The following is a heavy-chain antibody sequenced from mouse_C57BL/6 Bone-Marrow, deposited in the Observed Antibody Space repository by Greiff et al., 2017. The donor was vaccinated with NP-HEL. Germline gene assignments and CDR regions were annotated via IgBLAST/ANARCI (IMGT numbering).Heavy chain of an antibody. Sequence: QVQLQQSGAELARPGASVKLSCKASGYTFPSYGISWVKQRTGQGLEWIGEIYPRSGNTYYNEKFKGKATLTADKSSSTAYMELRSLTSEDSAVYFCAREASYYSNTFAYWGQGTLVTVSA. CDR3: AREASYYSNTFAY. CDR2: IYPRSGNT. CDR1: GYTFPSYG. V-gene: IGHV1-81*01. J-gene: IGHJ3*01. D-gene: IGHD2-5*01.